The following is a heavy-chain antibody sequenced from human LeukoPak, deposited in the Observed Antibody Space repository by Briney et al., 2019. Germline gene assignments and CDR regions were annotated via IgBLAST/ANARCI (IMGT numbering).Heavy chain of an antibody. V-gene: IGHV4-59*01. J-gene: IGHJ4*02. Sequence: PSETLSLTCTVSGGSISSYYWSWIRQPPGKGLEWIGYIYYSGSTNYNPSLRSRVTISVDTSKNQFSLKLSSVTAADTAVYYCARVQAYGGKGYFDYWGQGTLVTVSS. CDR1: GGSISSYY. CDR3: ARVQAYGGKGYFDY. CDR2: IYYSGST. D-gene: IGHD4-23*01.